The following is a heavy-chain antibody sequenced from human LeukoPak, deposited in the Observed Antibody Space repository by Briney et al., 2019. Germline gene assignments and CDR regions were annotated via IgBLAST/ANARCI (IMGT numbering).Heavy chain of an antibody. V-gene: IGHV4-59*01. J-gene: IGHJ6*02. D-gene: IGHD3-10*01. CDR2: IYYSGST. CDR3: ARVKYYYGSGSYYIGPLDYYGMDV. Sequence: NTGGSLRLSCAASGFTFSNYAMSWIRQPPGKGLEWIGYIYYSGSTNYNPSLKSRVTISVDTSKNQFSLKLSSVTAADTAVYYCARVKYYYGSGSYYIGPLDYYGMDVWGQGTTVTVSS. CDR1: GFTFSNYA.